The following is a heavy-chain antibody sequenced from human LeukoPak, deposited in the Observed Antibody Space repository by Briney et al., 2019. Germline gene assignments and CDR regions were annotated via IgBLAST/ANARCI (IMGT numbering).Heavy chain of an antibody. CDR2: IKQDGSEK. Sequence: GGSLRLSCAASGFTFSSYAMSWVRQAPGKGLEWVANIKQDGSEKKYVDSVKGRFTISRDNAKNSLYLQMNSLRAEDTAVYYCARYCSGSCPEYYFDYWGQGTLVTVSS. CDR1: GFTFSSYA. CDR3: ARYCSGSCPEYYFDY. V-gene: IGHV3-7*01. J-gene: IGHJ4*02. D-gene: IGHD2-15*01.